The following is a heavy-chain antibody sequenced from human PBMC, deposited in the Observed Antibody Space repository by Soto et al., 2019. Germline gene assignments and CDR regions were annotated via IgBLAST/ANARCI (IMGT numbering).Heavy chain of an antibody. CDR3: AKDSTMVRGLIRGLFDY. V-gene: IGHV3-23*01. CDR1: GFTFSSYA. Sequence: EVQLLESGGGLVQPGGSLRLSCAASGFTFSSYAMSWVRQAPGKGLEWVSTISDSGGSTYYADSVKGRFTISRDNSKNTLYLQMNSLRAEDTAVYYCAKDSTMVRGLIRGLFDYWGQGTLVTVSS. J-gene: IGHJ4*02. D-gene: IGHD3-10*01. CDR2: ISDSGGST.